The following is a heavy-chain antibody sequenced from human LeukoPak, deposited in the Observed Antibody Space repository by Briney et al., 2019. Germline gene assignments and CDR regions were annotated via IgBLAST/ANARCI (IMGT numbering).Heavy chain of an antibody. D-gene: IGHD5-12*01. V-gene: IGHV1-69*13. Sequence: SVKVSCKASGGTFSSYGISWVRQAPGQGLEWMGGIIPIFGTANYAQKFQGRVTITADESTSTAYMELSSLRSEDTAVYYCARYSGYPYYFDYWGQGTLVTVSS. J-gene: IGHJ4*02. CDR3: ARYSGYPYYFDY. CDR2: IIPIFGTA. CDR1: GGTFSSYG.